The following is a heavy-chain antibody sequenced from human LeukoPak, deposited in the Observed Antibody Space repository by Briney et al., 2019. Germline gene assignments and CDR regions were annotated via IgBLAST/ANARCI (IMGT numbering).Heavy chain of an antibody. CDR3: ARDGGYGSWSYNLHYWYFDL. CDR2: INWNGGST. D-gene: IGHD3-10*01. CDR1: GFTFDDYG. J-gene: IGHJ2*01. Sequence: PGGSLRLSCAASGFTFDDYGMSWVRQAPGKGLEWVSGINWNGGSTGYADSVKGRFTISRDNAKNSLYLQMNSLRAEDTDLYHCARDGGYGSWSYNLHYWYFDLWGRGTLVTVSS. V-gene: IGHV3-20*01.